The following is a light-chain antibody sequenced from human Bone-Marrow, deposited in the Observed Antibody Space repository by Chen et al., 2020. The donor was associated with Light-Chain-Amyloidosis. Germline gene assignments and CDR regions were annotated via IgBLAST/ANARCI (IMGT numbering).Light chain of an antibody. V-gene: IGLV2-23*01. CDR3: CSYAGSPYV. CDR1: SSDVGSYNL. CDR2: EGS. J-gene: IGLJ1*01. Sequence: QSALTQPASVSGSPGQSITISCTGTSSDVGSYNLVSWYQQHPGKAPKLMIYEGSKRPLGVSNRFSGAKSGNTASLTISGLQAEDEADYYCCSYAGSPYVFGTGTKVTVL.